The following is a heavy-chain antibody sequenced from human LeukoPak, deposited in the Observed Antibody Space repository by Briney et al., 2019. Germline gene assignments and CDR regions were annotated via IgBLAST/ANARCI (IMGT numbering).Heavy chain of an antibody. Sequence: SETLSLTCTVSGGSIISHSDYWGWIRQPPGKGLEWLGSIYYSGSAYYNVPLMSRVVLSVDTSKNQFSLKLTSVTAADTAMYFCVRERTEGYYDNSGSFDYWGQGILVTVSS. D-gene: IGHD3-22*01. CDR2: IYYSGSA. CDR3: VRERTEGYYDNSGSFDY. CDR1: GGSIISHSDY. V-gene: IGHV4-39*07. J-gene: IGHJ4*02.